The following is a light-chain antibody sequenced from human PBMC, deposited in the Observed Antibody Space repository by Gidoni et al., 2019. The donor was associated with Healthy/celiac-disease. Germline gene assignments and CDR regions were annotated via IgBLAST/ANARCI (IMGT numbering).Light chain of an antibody. CDR2: DAS. J-gene: IGKJ5*01. Sequence: DIKMTQSPSSLSASVGDSVTITCQASQDISNYLNCYQQKPGKAPKLLIYDASTLETAVPSRFSGSGSGTDFTFTISSLQPEDIATYYCQQYYNLPRAFGQGTRLEIK. V-gene: IGKV1-33*01. CDR1: QDISNY. CDR3: QQYYNLPRA.